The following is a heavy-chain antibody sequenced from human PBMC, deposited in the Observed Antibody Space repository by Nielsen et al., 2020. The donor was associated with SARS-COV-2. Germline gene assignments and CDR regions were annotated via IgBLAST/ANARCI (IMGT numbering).Heavy chain of an antibody. J-gene: IGHJ6*02. Sequence: GESLKISCAASGFTFSSYDMHWVRQATGKGLEWVSAIGTAGDTYYPGSVKGRFTISRENAKNSLYLQTNSLRAGDTAVYYCARGAHGYYYYGMDVWGQGTTATVSS. CDR1: GFTFSSYD. CDR3: ARGAHGYYYYGMDV. CDR2: IGTAGDT. V-gene: IGHV3-13*01.